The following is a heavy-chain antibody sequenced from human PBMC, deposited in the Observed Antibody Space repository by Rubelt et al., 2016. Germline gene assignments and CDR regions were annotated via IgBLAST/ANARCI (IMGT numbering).Heavy chain of an antibody. Sequence: QVTLKESGPVLVRPAETLTLTCTVSGFSFSNPRMGVSWIRQPPGKALEWLAHIFSNDEKSYSPSLKSSLTISKDTSKSQVVLTMTNIDPMETATYYCAHKQGAVFDYGGQGTLVTVSS. J-gene: IGHJ4*02. V-gene: IGHV2-26*01. CDR1: GFSFSNPRMG. CDR2: IFSNDEK. D-gene: IGHD3-16*01. CDR3: AHKQGAVFDY.